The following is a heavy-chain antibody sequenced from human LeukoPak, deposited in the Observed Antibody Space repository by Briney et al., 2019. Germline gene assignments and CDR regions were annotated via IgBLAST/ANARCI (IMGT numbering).Heavy chain of an antibody. D-gene: IGHD5-12*01. V-gene: IGHV3-7*01. CDR3: ARDKTSGYQPRGVMDV. CDR2: LKQDGSEE. Sequence: GALKLFWASPWITFWTFLDRWVRQASGEGVGGVGNLKQDGSEEYYVDSVKGRFTISRDNVNNSLYLQMNSLRAEDTAVYYCARDKTSGYQPRGVMDVWGKGSTVAVSS. J-gene: IGHJ6*04. CDR1: WITFWTFL.